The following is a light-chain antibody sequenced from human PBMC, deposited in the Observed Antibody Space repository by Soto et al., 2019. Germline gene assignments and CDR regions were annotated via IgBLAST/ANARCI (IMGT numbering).Light chain of an antibody. CDR1: QGISNY. V-gene: IGKV1-27*01. J-gene: IGKJ1*01. CDR3: LQDYNSPRT. Sequence: DIQMTQSPSSLSASVGDRVTITCRASQGISNYLAWYQQTQGKVPKILIYAASTLQSGVPSRFRGSGSGTDFTLPISRLQPEDFETYYCLQDYNSPRTFGQGTKVDIK. CDR2: AAS.